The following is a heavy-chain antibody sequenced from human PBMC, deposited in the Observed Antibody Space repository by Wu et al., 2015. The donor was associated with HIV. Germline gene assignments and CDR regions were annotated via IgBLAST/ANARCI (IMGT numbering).Heavy chain of an antibody. D-gene: IGHD5-12*01. V-gene: IGHV1-69*13. CDR2: IIPVFGTT. Sequence: QVQLVQSGAEVKEPGSSVKVSCKASGGTFSSDAVSWVRQAPGQGLEWMGKIIPVFGTTKYAQKFQGRVTITADESTSTVFMELSSLRSDDTAVYYCARNTDSVATSLYSLGVWGHGTTVTVSS. CDR3: ARNTDSVATSLYSLGV. CDR1: GGTFSSDA. J-gene: IGHJ6*02.